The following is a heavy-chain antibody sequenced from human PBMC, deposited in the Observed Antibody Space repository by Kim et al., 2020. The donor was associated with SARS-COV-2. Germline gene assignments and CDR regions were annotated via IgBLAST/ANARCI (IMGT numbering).Heavy chain of an antibody. CDR1: GYSISSGYY. J-gene: IGHJ6*02. Sequence: SETLSLTCTVSGYSISSGYYWGWVRQSPGKGLEWIASIYQSGSTYYNPSLRSRFTISVDTSRKQFSLKVRSVTAADTAMYYCTRGLQSDYYYYGMDVWG. V-gene: IGHV4-38-2*02. CDR3: TRGLQSDYYYYGMDV. CDR2: IYQSGST. D-gene: IGHD4-4*01.